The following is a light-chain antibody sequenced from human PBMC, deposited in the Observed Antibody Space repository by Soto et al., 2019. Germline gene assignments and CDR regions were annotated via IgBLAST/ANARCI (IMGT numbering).Light chain of an antibody. CDR2: GAS. CDR1: QSVSSSY. V-gene: IGKV3-20*01. J-gene: IGKJ3*01. CDR3: QQYGISPFT. Sequence: EIVLTQSPGTLSLSPGERATLSCRASQSVSSSYLAWYQQKPGQTPRLLFYGASSRATGIPDRFSGSGSGTDFTLTIIRLEPEDFAEYYCQQYGISPFTFGPGTKVDIK.